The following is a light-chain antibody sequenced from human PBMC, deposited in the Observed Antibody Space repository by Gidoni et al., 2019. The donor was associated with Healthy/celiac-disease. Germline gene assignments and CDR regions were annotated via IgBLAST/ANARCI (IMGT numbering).Light chain of an antibody. CDR2: DAC. CDR3: QQYNSYSPWT. Sequence: DIQMTQSPSTLSASVGDRVTITCRASQSISSWLAWYQQKPGKAPKLLVYDACSLESRVPSRFSGSGSGTEFTLTISSLQPDDFATYDCQQYNSYSPWTFGQGTKVEIK. CDR1: QSISSW. J-gene: IGKJ1*01. V-gene: IGKV1-5*01.